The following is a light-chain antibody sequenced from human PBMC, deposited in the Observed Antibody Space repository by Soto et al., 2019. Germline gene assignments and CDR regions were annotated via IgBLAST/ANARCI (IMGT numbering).Light chain of an antibody. J-gene: IGKJ4*01. CDR2: GAS. V-gene: IGKV3-20*01. CDR1: QIVTSSY. CDR3: QQYVTSPLT. Sequence: MGLTQSPGTLSLSPGERATLSCRASQIVTSSYLAWSQKKPGQAPRPPTYGASSRANGIPDRFSGSGSGTDFTLTISRLEPEDFAVYFCQQYVTSPLTLGGGTKVEIK.